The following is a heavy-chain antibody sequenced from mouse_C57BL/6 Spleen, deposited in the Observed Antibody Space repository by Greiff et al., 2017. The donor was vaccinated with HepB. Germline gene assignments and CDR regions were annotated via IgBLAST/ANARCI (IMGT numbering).Heavy chain of an antibody. D-gene: IGHD4-1*01. CDR1: GFSLTSYG. Sequence: VKLMESGPGLVQPSQSLSITCTVSGFSLTSYGVHWVRQSPGKGLEWLGVIWSGGSTDYNAAFISRLSISKDNSKSQVFFKMNSLQADDTAIYYCARIRLGRGYYAMDYWGQGTSVTVSS. V-gene: IGHV2-2*01. CDR3: ARIRLGRGYYAMDY. J-gene: IGHJ4*01. CDR2: IWSGGST.